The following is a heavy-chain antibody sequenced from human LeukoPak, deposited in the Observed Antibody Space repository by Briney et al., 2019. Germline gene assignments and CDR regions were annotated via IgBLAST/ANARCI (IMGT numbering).Heavy chain of an antibody. Sequence: ESAPTLLNPTQTLTLTCTFSGLSLSTSGVGVSCIRQPPAQALDWLALIYWNSDQRYSPSVKSRLTSTKDTSKNKVVLTVTNVDPVDTATYYCAHTSSGWTGGVFDYWGQGTLVTVSS. D-gene: IGHD6-19*01. V-gene: IGHV2-5*01. CDR2: IYWNSDQ. J-gene: IGHJ4*02. CDR1: GLSLSTSGVG. CDR3: AHTSSGWTGGVFDY.